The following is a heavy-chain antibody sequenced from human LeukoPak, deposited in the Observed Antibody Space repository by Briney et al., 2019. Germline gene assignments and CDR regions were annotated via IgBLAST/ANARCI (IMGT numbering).Heavy chain of an antibody. Sequence: SETLSLTCAVYGGSFSGYYWSWIRQLPGKGLEWIGEINHSGSTNYNPSLKSRVTISVDTSKNQFSLKLSSVTAADTAVYYCARVMGDYWGQGTLVTVSS. CDR2: INHSGST. CDR1: GGSFSGYY. CDR3: ARVMGDY. J-gene: IGHJ4*02. D-gene: IGHD3-10*01. V-gene: IGHV4-34*01.